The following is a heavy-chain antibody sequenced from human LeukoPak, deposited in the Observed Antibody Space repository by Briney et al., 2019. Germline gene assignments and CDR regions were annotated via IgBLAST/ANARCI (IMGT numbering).Heavy chain of an antibody. Sequence: GRSRRLASAASGFTVSSNYMSWVRHAQGKGLEWVSVIYSGGSAYYADSVKGRFTISRHNSKNTLYLQMNSLRAEDTAVYYCARSPNYDILTGYDLYYFDYWGQGTLVTVSS. CDR3: ARSPNYDILTGYDLYYFDY. CDR2: IYSGGSA. D-gene: IGHD3-9*01. J-gene: IGHJ4*02. CDR1: GFTVSSNY. V-gene: IGHV3-53*04.